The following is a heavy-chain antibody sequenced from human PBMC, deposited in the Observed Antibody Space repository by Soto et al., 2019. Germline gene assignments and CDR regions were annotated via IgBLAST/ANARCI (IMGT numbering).Heavy chain of an antibody. Sequence: QVQLVESGGGVVQPGRSLRLSCAASGFTFSSYAMHWVRQAPGKGLEWVAVISYDGSNKYYADSVKGRFTISRDNSKNTRYLQMNRARAEDTAVYFGAGGGGSYYPDYWGQGTLVTVSS. D-gene: IGHD1-26*01. V-gene: IGHV3-30-3*01. CDR3: AGGGGSYYPDY. CDR1: GFTFSSYA. J-gene: IGHJ4*02. CDR2: ISYDGSNK.